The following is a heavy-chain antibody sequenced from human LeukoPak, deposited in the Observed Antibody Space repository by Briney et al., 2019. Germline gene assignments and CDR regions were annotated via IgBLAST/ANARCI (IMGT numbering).Heavy chain of an antibody. CDR3: TRDRRYSSSSGTIYYHMDV. V-gene: IGHV4-4*07. CDR2: IASSGST. CDR1: GGSISSYY. D-gene: IGHD6-6*01. Sequence: SETLSLTCTVSGGSISSYYWTWIRQPAGRGLEGIGRIASSGSTNYNPSLKLRVTISVATSTNQFSLKLSSVTAAATAIYYCTRDRRYSSSSGTIYYHMDVWGKGTTVTVSS. J-gene: IGHJ6*03.